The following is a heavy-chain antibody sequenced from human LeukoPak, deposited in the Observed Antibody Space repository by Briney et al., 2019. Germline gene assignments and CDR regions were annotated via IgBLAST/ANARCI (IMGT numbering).Heavy chain of an antibody. CDR1: GFTFSNYG. CDR3: ANKDCSSTSCYLGL. D-gene: IGHD2-2*01. J-gene: IGHJ4*02. Sequence: GGSLRLSCAASGFTFSNYGMRWVRQAPGKGLVWVAFIRYGGSDKYYADSVKGRFTISRDNSKNTLYLQMNSLRTEDTAVYYCANKDCSSTSCYLGLWGQGTLVTVSS. CDR2: IRYGGSDK. V-gene: IGHV3-30*02.